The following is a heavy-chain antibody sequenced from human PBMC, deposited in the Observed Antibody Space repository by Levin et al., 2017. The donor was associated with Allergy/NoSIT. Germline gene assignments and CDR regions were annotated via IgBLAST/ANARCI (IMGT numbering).Heavy chain of an antibody. V-gene: IGHV3-15*01. Sequence: GGSLRLSCAASGFTFSNAWMNWVRQAPGKGLEWVGRIKSKTDGGTPDYAAPVKGRFTISRDDSKNTLYLQMNSLKTEDTAVYYCSTPEDPDYYYYGMDVWGQGTTVTVSS. CDR1: GFTFSNAW. CDR2: IKSKTDGGTP. CDR3: STPEDPDYYYYGMDV. J-gene: IGHJ6*02.